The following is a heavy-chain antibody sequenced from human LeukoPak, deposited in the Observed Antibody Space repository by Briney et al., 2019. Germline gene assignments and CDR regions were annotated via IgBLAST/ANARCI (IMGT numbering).Heavy chain of an antibody. V-gene: IGHV4-59*01. D-gene: IGHD5-12*01. CDR2: IYYSGST. J-gene: IGHJ4*02. Sequence: SETLSLTCTVSGGSISSYYWSWIRQPPGKGLEWIGYIYYSGSTNYNPSLKSRATISVDTSKNQFSLKFNSVTAADTAVYYCARALATMFFDYWGQGTLVTVST. CDR1: GGSISSYY. CDR3: ARALATMFFDY.